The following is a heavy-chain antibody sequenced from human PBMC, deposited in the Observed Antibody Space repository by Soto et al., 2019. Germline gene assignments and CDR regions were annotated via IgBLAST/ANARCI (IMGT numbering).Heavy chain of an antibody. J-gene: IGHJ4*02. V-gene: IGHV3-30*04. CDR3: ARDRDSSSWYFDY. CDR1: GFTLSSYA. D-gene: IGHD6-13*01. Sequence: GGSMRLSCAASGFTLSSYAMHWVSQAPGKGLGWVAVISYDGSNKYYADSVKGRFTISRDNSKNTLYLQMNSLRAENTAVYYCARDRDSSSWYFDYWGQGTLVTVSS. CDR2: ISYDGSNK.